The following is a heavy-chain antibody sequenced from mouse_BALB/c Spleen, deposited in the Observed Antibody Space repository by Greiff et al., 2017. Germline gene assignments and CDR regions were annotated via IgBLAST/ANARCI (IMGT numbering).Heavy chain of an antibody. J-gene: IGHJ2*01. D-gene: IGHD2-1*01. CDR2: ISSGSSTI. CDR1: GFTFSSFG. V-gene: IGHV5-17*02. Sequence: EVHLVESGGGLVQPGGSRKLSCAASGFTFSSFGMHWVRQAPEKGLEWVAYISSGSSTIYYADTVKGRFTISRDNPKNTLFLQMTSLRSEDTAMYYCARGGNYYGDYWGQGTTLTVSS. CDR3: ARGGNYYGDY.